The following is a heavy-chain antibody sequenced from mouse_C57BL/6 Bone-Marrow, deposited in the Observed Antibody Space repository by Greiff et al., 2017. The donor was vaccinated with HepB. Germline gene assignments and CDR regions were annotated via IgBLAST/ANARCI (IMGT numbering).Heavy chain of an antibody. CDR1: GYTFPSYW. CDR3: ARTEGNWYYFDD. V-gene: IGHV1-7*01. CDR2: INPSRGYT. D-gene: IGHD2-1*01. Sequence: QVQLQESGAELAKPGASVKLSCKASGYTFPSYWTHWVTQRPGQVLEWIGSINPSRGYTKYNQKFKDKATLTADKSSSTAYMQLSSLTDEDSAVYYCARTEGNWYYFDDWGQGTTRTVAS. J-gene: IGHJ2*01.